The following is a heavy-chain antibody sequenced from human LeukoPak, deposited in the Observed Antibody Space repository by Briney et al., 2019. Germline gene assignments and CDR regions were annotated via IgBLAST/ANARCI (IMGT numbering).Heavy chain of an antibody. CDR1: GYSFTSYW. CDR2: IYPGDSDT. V-gene: IGHV5-51*01. Sequence: GESLKISCKGSGYSFTSYWIGWVRQMPGKGLEWMGIIYPGDSDTRYSPSFQGQVTISADKSISTAYLQWSSLKASDTAMYYRARLGYYGSGSFSYYYYYMDVWGKGTTVTVSS. J-gene: IGHJ6*03. CDR3: ARLGYYGSGSFSYYYYYMDV. D-gene: IGHD3-10*01.